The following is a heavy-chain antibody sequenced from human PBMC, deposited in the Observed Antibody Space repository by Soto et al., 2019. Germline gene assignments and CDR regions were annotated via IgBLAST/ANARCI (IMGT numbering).Heavy chain of an antibody. CDR2: ISNDGNNK. V-gene: IGHV3-30*18. Sequence: PGGSLRLSCAASGFTFSHYGMHWVRQAPGKELEWVAVISNDGNNKYYADSVKGRFTISRDNSKNTLYLQINSLRAEDTAVYYCAKAVPPFVVVTASDYWGQGTLVTVSS. J-gene: IGHJ4*02. CDR1: GFTFSHYG. D-gene: IGHD2-21*02. CDR3: AKAVPPFVVVTASDY.